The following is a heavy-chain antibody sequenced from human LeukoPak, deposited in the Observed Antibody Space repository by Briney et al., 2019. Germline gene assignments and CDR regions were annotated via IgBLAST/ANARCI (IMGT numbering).Heavy chain of an antibody. V-gene: IGHV4-38-2*02. CDR1: GYSISSGYY. CDR3: ARERHDYGGNSPAYNWFDP. Sequence: SSETLSLTCTVSGYSISSGYYWGWIRQPPGKGLEWIGSIYHSGSTYYNPSLKSRVTISVDTSKNQFSLKLSSVTAADTAVYYCARERHDYGGNSPAYNWFDPWGQGTLVTVSS. D-gene: IGHD4-23*01. J-gene: IGHJ5*02. CDR2: IYHSGST.